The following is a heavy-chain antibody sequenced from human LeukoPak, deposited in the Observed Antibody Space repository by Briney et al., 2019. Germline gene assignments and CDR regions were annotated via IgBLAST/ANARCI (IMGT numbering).Heavy chain of an antibody. V-gene: IGHV1-69*06. D-gene: IGHD6-6*01. CDR1: GGTLSSYA. J-gene: IGHJ3*02. CDR2: IIPIFGTA. CDR3: ARDQDEYSSSPDAFDI. Sequence: ASVKVSCKASGGTLSSYAITWVRQAPGQGLEWMGGIIPIFGTANYAQKFQGRVTITADKSTSTAYMELSSLRSEDTAVYYCARDQDEYSSSPDAFDIWGQGTMVTVSS.